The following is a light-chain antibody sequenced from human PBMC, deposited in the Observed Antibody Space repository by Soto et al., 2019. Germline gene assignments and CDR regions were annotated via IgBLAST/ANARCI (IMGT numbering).Light chain of an antibody. Sequence: IVLTQSPCTLALSPGERATLSCRASQSISNNYLAWYQQKPGQAPRLLIYGASGRATGIPDRLSGSGSGTDFTLTISGLQPDDFATYYCQQYNSYLTFGGGTKVDIK. CDR3: QQYNSYLT. CDR1: QSISNNY. V-gene: IGKV3-20*01. CDR2: GAS. J-gene: IGKJ4*01.